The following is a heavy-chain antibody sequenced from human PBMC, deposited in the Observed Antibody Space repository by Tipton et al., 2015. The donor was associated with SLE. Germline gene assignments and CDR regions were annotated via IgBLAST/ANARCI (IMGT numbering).Heavy chain of an antibody. D-gene: IGHD3-3*01. CDR2: ISTSGDNT. CDR1: GFTFTHYA. J-gene: IGHJ3*02. V-gene: IGHV3-23*01. CDR3: ARDAALVSGALDI. Sequence: SLRLSCTASGFTFTHYAMSWVRQAPGKGLEWVSTISTSGDNTYYADSVRGRSALSRDNSKNTLYLQIDSLRAEDTAIYYCARDAALVSGALDIWGQGTIVTVSS.